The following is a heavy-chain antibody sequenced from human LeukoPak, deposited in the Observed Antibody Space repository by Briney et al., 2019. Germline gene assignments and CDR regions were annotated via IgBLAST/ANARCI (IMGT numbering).Heavy chain of an antibody. J-gene: IGHJ4*02. V-gene: IGHV3-7*01. CDR1: GFTFGDYG. CDR2: IKQDGSEK. CDR3: ARVSPYSSSLRYYDY. D-gene: IGHD6-6*01. Sequence: GGSLRLSCEGSGFTFGDYGMSWVRQAPGKGLEWVANIKQDGSEKYYVDSVKGRFTISRDNAKNSLYLQMNSLRAEDTAVYYCARVSPYSSSLRYYDYWGQGTLVTVSS.